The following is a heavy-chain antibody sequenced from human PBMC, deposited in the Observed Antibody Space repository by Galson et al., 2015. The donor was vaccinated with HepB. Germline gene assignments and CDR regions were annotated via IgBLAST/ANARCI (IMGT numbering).Heavy chain of an antibody. D-gene: IGHD5-24*01. CDR1: GFTFSTYG. Sequence: SLRLSCAASGFTFSTYGMHWVRQAPGKGLEWVALIWHDGSNKYYADSVKGRFTISKDNSKNTLYLQMNSLRAEDTAVYYCARDRWGDGYKTVDYWGQGTLVTVSS. V-gene: IGHV3-33*01. CDR3: ARDRWGDGYKTVDY. CDR2: IWHDGSNK. J-gene: IGHJ4*02.